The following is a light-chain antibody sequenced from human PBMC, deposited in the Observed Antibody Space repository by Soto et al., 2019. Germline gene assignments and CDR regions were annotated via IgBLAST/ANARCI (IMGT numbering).Light chain of an antibody. CDR2: EVS. CDR1: SSDVGGYDF. CDR3: YSYRGYYTRV. Sequence: QSALTQPASVSGSPGQSISISCSGTSSDVGGYDFVSWYQQYPGKAPKVLIYEVSNRPSGVSNRFSGSKSGDTASLTISGLQAEDEADYYCYSYRGYYTRVFGTGTKVTVL. J-gene: IGLJ1*01. V-gene: IGLV2-14*01.